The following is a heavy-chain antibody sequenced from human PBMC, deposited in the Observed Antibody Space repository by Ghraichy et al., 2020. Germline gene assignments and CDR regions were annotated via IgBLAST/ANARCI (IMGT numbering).Heavy chain of an antibody. J-gene: IGHJ4*02. V-gene: IGHV3-23*01. CDR3: AKDRGTTMVRGVIYYFDY. CDR1: GFTFSSYA. CDR2: ISGSGGST. Sequence: GGSLRLSCAASGFTFSSYAMSWVRQGPGTGLEWVSAISGSGGSTYYADSVKGRFTISRDNSKNTLYLQMNSLRAEDTAVYYCAKDRGTTMVRGVIYYFDYWGQGTLVTGTS. D-gene: IGHD3-10*01.